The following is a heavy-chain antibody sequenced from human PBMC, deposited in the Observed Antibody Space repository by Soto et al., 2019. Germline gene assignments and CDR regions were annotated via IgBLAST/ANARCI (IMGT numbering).Heavy chain of an antibody. Sequence: VQLVESGGDLTQPGGSLRLSCAASGFSVRGYGMSWVRQAPGKALEWVSGISGRDDTTYYTDSVRGRFTISKDTSKNTLYLQMNSLRVEDTAVYYCVGSWTWGQGTMVTVSS. J-gene: IGHJ3*01. CDR3: VGSWT. CDR1: GFSVRGYG. CDR2: ISGRDDTT. V-gene: IGHV3-23*04. D-gene: IGHD3-16*01.